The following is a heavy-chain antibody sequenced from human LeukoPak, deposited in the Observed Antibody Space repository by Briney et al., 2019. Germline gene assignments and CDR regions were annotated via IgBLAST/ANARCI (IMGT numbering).Heavy chain of an antibody. CDR1: GFTFSDYY. V-gene: IGHV3-11*01. CDR3: ARDNSVEDNAWWFDP. D-gene: IGHD4-23*01. CDR2: ISSSGSTI. J-gene: IGHJ5*02. Sequence: GGSLRLSCAASGFTFSDYYMSWIRQAPGKGLEWISYISSSGSTIYYADSVKGRFTISRDHAKNSVYLQMNSLRAEDTAVYYCARDNSVEDNAWWFDPWGQGTLVTVSS.